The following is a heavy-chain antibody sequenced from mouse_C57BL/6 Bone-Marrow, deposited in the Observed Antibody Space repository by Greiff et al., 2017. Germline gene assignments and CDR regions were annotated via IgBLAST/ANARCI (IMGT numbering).Heavy chain of an antibody. CDR3: ASYGTTGLAMDY. CDR2: IWSGGST. V-gene: IGHV2-2*01. Sequence: VQLQQSGPGLVQPSQSLSITCTVSGFSLTSYGVHWVRQSPGTGLEWLGVIWSGGSTDYNAAFISRLSICKDNSKSQVFFKMNRLQDDDTAIYYCASYGTTGLAMDYWGQGTSVTVSS. CDR1: GFSLTSYG. D-gene: IGHD1-1*02. J-gene: IGHJ4*01.